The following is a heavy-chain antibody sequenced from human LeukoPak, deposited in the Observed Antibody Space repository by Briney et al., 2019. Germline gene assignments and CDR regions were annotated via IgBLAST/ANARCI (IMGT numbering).Heavy chain of an antibody. V-gene: IGHV3-53*01. CDR1: GFTVSSNY. CDR3: TSSSHSSIRFDY. J-gene: IGHJ4*02. Sequence: GGSLRLSCAASGFTVSSNYMSWVRQDPGKGLEWVSVFYSGGATYYADSVKGRFTISRDNSKNTLYLQMNSLRAEDTAVYYCTSSSHSSIRFDYWGQGTLVTVSS. D-gene: IGHD6-13*01. CDR2: FYSGGAT.